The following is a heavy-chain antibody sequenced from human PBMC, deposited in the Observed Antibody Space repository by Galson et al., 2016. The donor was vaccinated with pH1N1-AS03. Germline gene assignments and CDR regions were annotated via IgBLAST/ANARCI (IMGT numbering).Heavy chain of an antibody. Sequence: SGYTFSDYYMHWVRQAPGQGLEWMGWINPSSGGTKSGQKFQGRVTMTTDTSISTAYMEVTVLRGDDTAVYYCARDFHSSNVWGQGTLVTVSS. D-gene: IGHD2-15*01. V-gene: IGHV1-2*02. CDR1: GYTFSDYY. CDR2: INPSSGGT. J-gene: IGHJ4*01. CDR3: ARDFHSSNV.